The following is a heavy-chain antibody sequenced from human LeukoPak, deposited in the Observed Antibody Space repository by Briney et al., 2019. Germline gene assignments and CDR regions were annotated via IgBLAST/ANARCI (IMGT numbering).Heavy chain of an antibody. Sequence: GGSLRLSCAASGFTFSNYGMSWVRPAPGKGLEGVSVISGSGANTYYADSVKGRFTISRDNSKNTLYLQVNSLRAEDTAVYYCAKATSYYSNYDYWGQGTLVTVSS. CDR1: GFTFSNYG. CDR2: ISGSGANT. J-gene: IGHJ4*02. D-gene: IGHD4-11*01. CDR3: AKATSYYSNYDY. V-gene: IGHV3-23*01.